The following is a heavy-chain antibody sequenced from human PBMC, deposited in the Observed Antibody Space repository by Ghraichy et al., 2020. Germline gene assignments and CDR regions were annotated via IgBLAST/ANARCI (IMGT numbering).Heavy chain of an antibody. D-gene: IGHD5-24*01. V-gene: IGHV4-59*08. CDR2: IYYSGST. CDR3: ARLTRWTNNWFDP. CDR1: GGSISSYY. Sequence: SETLSLTCTVSGGSISSYYWSWIRQPPGKGLEWIGYIYYSGSTNYNPSLKSRVTISVDTSKNQFSLKLSSVTAADTAVYYCARLTRWTNNWFDPWGQGTLVTVSS. J-gene: IGHJ5*02.